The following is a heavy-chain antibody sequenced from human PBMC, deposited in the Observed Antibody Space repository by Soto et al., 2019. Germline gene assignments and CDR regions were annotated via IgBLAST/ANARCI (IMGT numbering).Heavy chain of an antibody. CDR1: GGTFSSYT. CDR2: IIPILGIA. D-gene: IGHD2-15*01. Sequence: SVKVSWKASGGTFSSYTISWVRQAPGQGLEWMGRIIPILGIANYAQKFQGRVTITADKSTSTAYMELSSLRSEDTAVYYCARGVLYCSGGSCYDWFDPWGQGTLVTVSS. V-gene: IGHV1-69*02. J-gene: IGHJ5*02. CDR3: ARGVLYCSGGSCYDWFDP.